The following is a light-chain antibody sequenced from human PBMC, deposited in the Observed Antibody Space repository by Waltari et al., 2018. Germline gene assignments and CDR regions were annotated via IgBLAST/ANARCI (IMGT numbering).Light chain of an antibody. CDR1: QGIRND. V-gene: IGKV1-6*01. Sequence: TCRASQGIRNDLGWFQQKPGKAPKLLIYSVSTLLSGVPSRFRGSGSGTQFTLTISSLQPEDSATYYCLQDYNYPYTFGQGTKLEIK. CDR3: LQDYNYPYT. CDR2: SVS. J-gene: IGKJ2*01.